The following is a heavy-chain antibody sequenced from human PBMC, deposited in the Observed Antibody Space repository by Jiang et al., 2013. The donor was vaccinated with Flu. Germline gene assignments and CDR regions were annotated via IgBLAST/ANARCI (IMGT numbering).Heavy chain of an antibody. Sequence: YISSSSSTIYYADSVKGRFTISRDNAKNSLYLQMNSLRAEDTAVYYCARERDYSAGLRLGELSLFDYWGQGTLVTVSS. J-gene: IGHJ4*02. CDR3: ARERDYSAGLRLGELSLFDY. V-gene: IGHV3-48*01. CDR2: ISSSSSTI. D-gene: IGHD3-16*02.